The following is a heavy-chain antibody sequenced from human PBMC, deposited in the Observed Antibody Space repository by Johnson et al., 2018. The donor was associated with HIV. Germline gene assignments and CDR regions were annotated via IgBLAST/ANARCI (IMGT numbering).Heavy chain of an antibody. CDR1: GFTFSSYW. D-gene: IGHD1-26*01. CDR2: IYSGGST. CDR3: ARDLSEGELGHAFDI. Sequence: VQLVESGGGLVQPGRSLRLSCAASGFTFSSYWMSWVRQAPGKGLEWVSVIYSGGSTYYADSVKGRFTISRDNSKNTLYLQMNSLRAEDTAVYYCARDLSEGELGHAFDIWGQGTMVTVSS. J-gene: IGHJ3*02. V-gene: IGHV3-66*01.